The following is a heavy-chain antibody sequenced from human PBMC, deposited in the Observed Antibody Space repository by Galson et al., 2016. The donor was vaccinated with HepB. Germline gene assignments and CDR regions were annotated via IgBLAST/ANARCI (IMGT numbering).Heavy chain of an antibody. V-gene: IGHV3-23*01. CDR3: ARDYGPGGQIQKYDY. Sequence: SLRLSCAASGFSFSTSAMSWVRQAPGQGLEWVSAISSTSHSTYYADSVKGRFTISRDNAQNSLYLQMNNLRPEDTAVYYCARDYGPGGQIQKYDYWGQGTLVTVSS. J-gene: IGHJ4*02. CDR2: ISSTSHST. D-gene: IGHD3-10*01. CDR1: GFSFSTSA.